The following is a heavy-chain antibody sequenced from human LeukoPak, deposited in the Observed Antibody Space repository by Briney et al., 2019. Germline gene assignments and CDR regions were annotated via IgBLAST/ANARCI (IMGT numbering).Heavy chain of an antibody. V-gene: IGHV3-15*01. Sequence: GGSLRLSCAASGFIFNNAWMNWVRLAPGKGREWVGRIKNKAEGGTTDYAARVKGRFTISRDDSKNTLYLQMNSLKTEDTAVYYCTTSGTPFQYWGQGNLVTVSS. CDR3: TTSGTPFQY. CDR2: IKNKAEGGTT. D-gene: IGHD3-10*01. J-gene: IGHJ4*02. CDR1: GFIFNNAW.